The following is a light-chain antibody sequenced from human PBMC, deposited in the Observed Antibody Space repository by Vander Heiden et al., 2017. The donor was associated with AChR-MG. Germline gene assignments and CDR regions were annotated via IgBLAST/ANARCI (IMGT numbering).Light chain of an antibody. CDR2: DAS. V-gene: IGKV3-11*01. CDR1: QSVSSY. CDR3: QQRSNWPPGLT. Sequence: EIVLSQSPPTLSLSPGERATLSCRPSQSVSSYLAWYQQKPGQAPRLLIYDASNRATGIPARFSGSGSGTAFTLTISSLEPEDFAVYYCQQRSNWPPGLTFGGGTKVEIK. J-gene: IGKJ4*01.